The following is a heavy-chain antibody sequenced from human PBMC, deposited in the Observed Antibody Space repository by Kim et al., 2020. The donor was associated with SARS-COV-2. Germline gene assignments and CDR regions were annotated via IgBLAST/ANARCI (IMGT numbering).Heavy chain of an antibody. CDR1: GGSISSGGYY. J-gene: IGHJ3*02. D-gene: IGHD6-13*01. CDR2: IYYSGST. V-gene: IGHV4-31*03. Sequence: SETLSLTCTVSGGSISSGGYYWSWIRQHPGKGLEWIGYIYYSGSTYYNPSLKSRVTISVDTSKNQFSLKLSSVTAADTAVYYCASVLGGSSWLDAFDIWGQGTMVTVSS. CDR3: ASVLGGSSWLDAFDI.